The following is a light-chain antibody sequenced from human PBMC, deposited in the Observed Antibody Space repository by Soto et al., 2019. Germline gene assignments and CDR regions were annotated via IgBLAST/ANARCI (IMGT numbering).Light chain of an antibody. J-gene: IGKJ1*01. V-gene: IGKV3-20*01. Sequence: EIVLTQSPGTLSLSPGERATLSCRASQSVTANYLAWYQQKPGQAPRLLIFGASIGATGIPDRFCGSGSGTDFTLTISRLEPEDFAVYYCLQYGIPLWTFGQGTKVEIK. CDR1: QSVTANY. CDR2: GAS. CDR3: LQYGIPLWT.